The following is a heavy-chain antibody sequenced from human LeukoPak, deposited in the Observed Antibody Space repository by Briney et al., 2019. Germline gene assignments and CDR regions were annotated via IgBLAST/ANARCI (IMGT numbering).Heavy chain of an antibody. D-gene: IGHD1-7*01. CDR2: IYHSGNA. Sequence: SETLSLTCAVSGYSISSGYYWGWIRQPPGKGLEWIGIIYHSGNAYYNPSLKSRVTISVDTSDNQFPLTLSSVTAADTAMYYCARTIAKYNWNYASYASFDYWGQGTLVTVSS. V-gene: IGHV4-38-2*01. CDR3: ARTIAKYNWNYASYASFDY. J-gene: IGHJ4*02. CDR1: GYSISSGYY.